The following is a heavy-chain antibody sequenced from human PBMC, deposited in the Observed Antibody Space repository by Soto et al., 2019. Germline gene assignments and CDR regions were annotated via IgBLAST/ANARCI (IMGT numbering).Heavy chain of an antibody. CDR2: ISGSAGST. CDR1: GFTFSSYA. Sequence: EVQLLESGGGLVQPGGSLRLSCAASGFTFSSYAMSWVRQAPGKGLEWVSAISGSAGSTYYADSVKGRFTISRDNSKNTRYLQMNSLGAGDTAVFYCTKDLWPYLPAGGEFDSWGQGTLVTVSS. D-gene: IGHD3-16*01. J-gene: IGHJ4*02. V-gene: IGHV3-23*01. CDR3: TKDLWPYLPAGGEFDS.